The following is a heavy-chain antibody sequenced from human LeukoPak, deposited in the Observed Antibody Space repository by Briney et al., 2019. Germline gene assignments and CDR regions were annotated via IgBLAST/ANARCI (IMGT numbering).Heavy chain of an antibody. CDR1: GGTFSSYA. V-gene: IGHV1-46*01. J-gene: IGHJ4*02. D-gene: IGHD2-8*01. Sequence: ASVKVSCKASGGTFSSYAISWVRQAPGQGLEWMGIINPSGGSTSYAQKFQGRVTMTRDTSTSTVYMELSSLRSEDTAVYYCARDFLYYDPPFDYWGQGTLVTVSS. CDR3: ARDFLYYDPPFDY. CDR2: INPSGGST.